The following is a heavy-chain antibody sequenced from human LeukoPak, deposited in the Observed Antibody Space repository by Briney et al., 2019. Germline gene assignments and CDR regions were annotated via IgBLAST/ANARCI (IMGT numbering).Heavy chain of an antibody. CDR2: IRTKVNSYAT. D-gene: IGHD2-2*01. CDR1: GFTFSGSA. V-gene: IGHV3-73*01. Sequence: VGSLRLSCAASGFTFSGSAMHWVRQASGKGLEWVGRIRTKVNSYATAYAASVTGRFTISRDDPKNTAYLEMNSLKSEDTAVYYCSRLGYCSSTSCHGFDIWGQGTMITVSS. CDR3: SRLGYCSSTSCHGFDI. J-gene: IGHJ3*02.